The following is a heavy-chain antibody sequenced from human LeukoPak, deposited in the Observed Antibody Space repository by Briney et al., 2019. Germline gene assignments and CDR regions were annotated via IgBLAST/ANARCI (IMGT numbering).Heavy chain of an antibody. V-gene: IGHV3-23*01. J-gene: IGHJ4*02. CDR1: GFTFSSYA. CDR2: ISGSGGST. CDR3: ASPGYSSGWPYYFDY. Sequence: PGGSLRLSCAASGFTFSSYAMSWVRQAPGKGLEWVSAISGSGGSTYYADSVKGRYTISRDNSKNTLYLQMNSLRAEDTAVYYCASPGYSSGWPYYFDYWGQGTLVTVSS. D-gene: IGHD6-19*01.